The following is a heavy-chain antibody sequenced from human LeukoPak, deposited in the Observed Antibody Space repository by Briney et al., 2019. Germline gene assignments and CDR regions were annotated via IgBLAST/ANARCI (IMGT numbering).Heavy chain of an antibody. D-gene: IGHD1-14*01. CDR3: ARRGASFDGPRYD. Sequence: PSETLSLTSTAAGGFISSYYWTWLRRSPGRGLEWIGYTHYSGTTNYNPSLKSRVTISVDTSKNQFSLKLSSVTAADTAMYYCARRGASFDGPRYDRGQGTLVTVSS. V-gene: IGHV4-59*08. CDR2: THYSGTT. CDR1: GGFISSYY. J-gene: IGHJ4*02.